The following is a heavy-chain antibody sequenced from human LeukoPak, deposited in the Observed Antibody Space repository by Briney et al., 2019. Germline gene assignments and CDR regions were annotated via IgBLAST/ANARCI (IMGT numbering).Heavy chain of an antibody. CDR1: GFTFNSYG. CDR2: ISYDGSNK. V-gene: IGHV3-30*18. D-gene: IGHD3-9*01. Sequence: PGRSLRLSCAASGFTFNSYGMHWVRQAPGKGLEWVAVISYDGSNKYYADSVKGRFTISRDNSKNTLYLQMNSLRAEDTAVYYCAKATGYSQIDAFDIWGHGTMVTVSS. CDR3: AKATGYSQIDAFDI. J-gene: IGHJ3*02.